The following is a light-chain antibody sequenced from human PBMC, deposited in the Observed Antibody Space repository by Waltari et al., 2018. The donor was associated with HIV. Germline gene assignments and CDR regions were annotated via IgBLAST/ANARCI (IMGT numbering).Light chain of an antibody. J-gene: IGLJ2*01. CDR3: QSYDSSLSGVI. V-gene: IGLV1-40*01. Sequence: QPVLPQPPSVSASARQWVTIPRPRSRSTLRERYYVLCYQQLPGTAPKLLIYDNNNRPSGVPDRFSGSKSGTSASLAITGLQAEDEADYYCQSYDSSLSGVIFGGGTKLTVL. CDR1: RSTLRERYY. CDR2: DNN.